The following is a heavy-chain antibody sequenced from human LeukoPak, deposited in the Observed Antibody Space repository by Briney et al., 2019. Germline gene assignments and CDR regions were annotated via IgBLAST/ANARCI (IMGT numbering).Heavy chain of an antibody. D-gene: IGHD4-17*01. V-gene: IGHV3-23*01. CDR3: AKGDYGDYFDY. Sequence: GGSLRLSCGASGFTFSSYAMSGVRQAPGKGLEGGSAISGSGGSTYYADSVKGRFAISRDNSKNTLYLQMNSVRAEDTAVYYCAKGDYGDYFDYWGQGTLVTVSS. CDR1: GFTFSSYA. J-gene: IGHJ4*02. CDR2: ISGSGGST.